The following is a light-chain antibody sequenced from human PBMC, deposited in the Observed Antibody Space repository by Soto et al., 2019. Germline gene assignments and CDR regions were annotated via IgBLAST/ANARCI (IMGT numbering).Light chain of an antibody. CDR2: GAS. CDR1: QSIRYY. Sequence: DIQLTQSPPTLSASVGDRVTITCRASQSIRYYLAWYQQMPGKAPKLLIYGASSLQSGVPSRFSGSGSGTEFTLTISSLQPDDVATYFCQHHNSYSHTFGQGTKGEIK. CDR3: QHHNSYSHT. J-gene: IGKJ1*01. V-gene: IGKV1-5*01.